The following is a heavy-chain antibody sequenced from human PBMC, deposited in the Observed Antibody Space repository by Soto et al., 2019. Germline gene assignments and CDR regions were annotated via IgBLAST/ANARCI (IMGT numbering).Heavy chain of an antibody. CDR2: IVPMFGTS. J-gene: IGHJ4*02. V-gene: IGHV1-69*06. CDR3: NRGSEYDFWSGYL. Sequence: QERLVQSGAEVRKPGSSVKGSCQVTGGTSTRYAINWVRQAPGQGLEWMGGIVPMFGTSKYAQKFQGRVTITADTSTNIAYMELRSLRSEDTAVYYCNRGSEYDFWSGYLWGQGTLVSVSS. D-gene: IGHD3-3*01. CDR1: GGTSTRYA.